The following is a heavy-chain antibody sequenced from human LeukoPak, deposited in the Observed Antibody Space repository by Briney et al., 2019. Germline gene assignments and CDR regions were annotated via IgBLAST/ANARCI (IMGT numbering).Heavy chain of an antibody. D-gene: IGHD4-17*01. CDR2: INPNSGGT. J-gene: IGHJ4*02. CDR3: AREISDYASAY. CDR1: GYPFTGYY. V-gene: IGHV1-2*02. Sequence: ASVKVSCKASGYPFTGYYIHWVRQAPGQGLEWMGWINPNSGGTNYAQKFQGRVTMTSDTSITTAYMDLSRLTSDDTAVYYCAREISDYASAYWGQGTPVTVSS.